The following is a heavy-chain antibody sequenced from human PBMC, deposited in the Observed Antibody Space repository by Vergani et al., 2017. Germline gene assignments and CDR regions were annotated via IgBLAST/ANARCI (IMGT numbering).Heavy chain of an antibody. CDR2: INPSGGST. D-gene: IGHD6-13*01. CDR1: GYTFTSYY. CDR3: AYYRGSFYYYGMAV. Sequence: QVQLVQSGAEVKKPGASVKVSCKASGYTFTSYYMHWVRQAPGQGLEWMEIINPSGGSTSYAQKFQCRVTMTRDTSTSTVYIELSSLRSEDTAVYYCAYYRGSFYYYGMAVWDRGRTVTVS. J-gene: IGHJ6*02. V-gene: IGHV1-46*01.